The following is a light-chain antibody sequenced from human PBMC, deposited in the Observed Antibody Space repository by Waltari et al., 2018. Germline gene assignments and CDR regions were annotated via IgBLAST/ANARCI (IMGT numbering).Light chain of an antibody. CDR2: DVT. CDR3: SSYTSSSTLGV. CDR1: SSDVGGYDF. V-gene: IGLV2-14*01. Sequence: QSALTQPASMSGSPGQSITISCTGTSSDVGGYDFVSWYQQHPGKAPKLIIYDVTKRPSGVSNRFSGSTSDNTASLTISGLQAEDEADYYCSSYTSSSTLGVFGGGTKLTVL. J-gene: IGLJ3*02.